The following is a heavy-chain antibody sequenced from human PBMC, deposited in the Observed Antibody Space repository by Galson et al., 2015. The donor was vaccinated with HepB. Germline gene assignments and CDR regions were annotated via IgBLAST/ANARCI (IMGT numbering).Heavy chain of an antibody. CDR1: GFTFSSYG. CDR3: AKDLGIVVVPAANMDV. J-gene: IGHJ6*03. V-gene: IGHV3-30*18. D-gene: IGHD2-2*01. Sequence: SLRLSCAASGFTFSSYGMHWVRQAPGEGLEWVAVISYDGSNKYYADSVKGRFTISRDNSKNTLYLQMNSLRAEDTAVYYCAKDLGIVVVPAANMDVWGKGTTVTVSS. CDR2: ISYDGSNK.